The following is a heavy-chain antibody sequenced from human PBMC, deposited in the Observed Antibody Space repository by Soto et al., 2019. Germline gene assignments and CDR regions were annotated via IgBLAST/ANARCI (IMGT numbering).Heavy chain of an antibody. Sequence: EVQLVESGGGLVQLGGSLRPSGPASGFAVSRNNMGWVRQAPGKGLEWVSVIYSGGSTYYADSVKGRFTISRDNPKNTLYLQMNSLRAEDTAVYYCARGVYSGYDAFDIWGQGTMVTVSS. V-gene: IGHV3-66*01. CDR2: IYSGGST. CDR1: GFAVSRNN. CDR3: ARGVYSGYDAFDI. D-gene: IGHD5-12*01. J-gene: IGHJ3*02.